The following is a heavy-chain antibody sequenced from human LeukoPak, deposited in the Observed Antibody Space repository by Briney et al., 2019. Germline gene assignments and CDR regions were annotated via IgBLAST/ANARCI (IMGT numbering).Heavy chain of an antibody. V-gene: IGHV4-30-4*01. CDR2: IYYSGST. CDR1: GGSISSGDYY. Sequence: SETLSLTCTVSGGSISSGDYYWSWIRQPPGKGLEWIGYIYYSGSTYYNPSLKSRVTISVDNSKNQFSLKLSSVTAADTAVYYCARSAAVYDFWSGYYRPYGMDVWGQGTTATVSS. D-gene: IGHD3-3*01. CDR3: ARSAAVYDFWSGYYRPYGMDV. J-gene: IGHJ6*02.